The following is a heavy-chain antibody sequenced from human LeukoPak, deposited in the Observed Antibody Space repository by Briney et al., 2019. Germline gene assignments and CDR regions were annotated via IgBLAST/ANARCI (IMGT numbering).Heavy chain of an antibody. D-gene: IGHD6-19*01. CDR3: AKTWYSSGFFAP. CDR1: GYSISSGYY. Sequence: SETLSLTCTVSGYSISSGYYWGWIRQPPGKGLEWIGSIYHSGSTYYNPSLKSRVTISVDKSKNQFSLKLTSETAADTAVYYCAKTWYSSGFFAPWGQGTLVTVSS. CDR2: IYHSGST. V-gene: IGHV4-38-2*02. J-gene: IGHJ5*02.